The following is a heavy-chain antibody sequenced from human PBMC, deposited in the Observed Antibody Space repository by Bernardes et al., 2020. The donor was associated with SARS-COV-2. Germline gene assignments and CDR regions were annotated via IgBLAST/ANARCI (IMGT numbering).Heavy chain of an antibody. J-gene: IGHJ4*02. D-gene: IGHD4-17*01. V-gene: IGHV4-59*01. CDR1: GGSISSYY. CDR3: ARDPDGDYFDY. Sequence: ETLSLTCTVSGGSISSYYWSWIRQPPGKGLEWIGYIYYSGSTNYNPSLKSRVTISVDTSKNQFSLKLSSVTAADTAVYYCARDPDGDYFDYWGQGTLVTVSS. CDR2: IYYSGST.